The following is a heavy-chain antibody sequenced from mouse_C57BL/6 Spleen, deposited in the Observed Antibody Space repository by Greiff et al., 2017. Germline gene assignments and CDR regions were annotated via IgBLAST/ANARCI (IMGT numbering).Heavy chain of an antibody. CDR3: TRDWYDGFAY. J-gene: IGHJ3*01. V-gene: IGHV5-9-1*02. D-gene: IGHD2-14*01. Sequence: EVNLVESGEGLVKPGGSLKLSCAASGFTFSSYAMSWVRQTPEKRLEWVAYISSGGDYIYYADTVKGRFTISRDNARNTLYLQMSSLKSEDTAMYYCTRDWYDGFAYWGQGTLVTVSA. CDR1: GFTFSSYA. CDR2: ISSGGDYI.